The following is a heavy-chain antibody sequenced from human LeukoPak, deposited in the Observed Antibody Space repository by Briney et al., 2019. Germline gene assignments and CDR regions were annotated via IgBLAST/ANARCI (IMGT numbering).Heavy chain of an antibody. J-gene: IGHJ4*02. CDR3: ARTAILGEYYDIDY. CDR1: GFTFSSYE. D-gene: IGHD3-9*01. CDR2: ISSSGSTI. Sequence: GGSLRLSCAASGFTFSSYEMNWVRQAPGKGLEWVSYISSSGSTIYYADSVKGRFTISRDNAKNSLYLQMNSLRAEDTAVYYCARTAILGEYYDIDYWGQGTLVTVSS. V-gene: IGHV3-48*03.